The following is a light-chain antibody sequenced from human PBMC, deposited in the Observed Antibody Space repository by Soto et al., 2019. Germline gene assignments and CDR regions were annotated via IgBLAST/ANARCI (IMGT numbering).Light chain of an antibody. CDR1: QDISNS. V-gene: IGKV1-27*01. CDR2: AAS. CDR3: QNYNTAPRT. J-gene: IGKJ1*01. Sequence: DIQMTQSPSSLSASIGDRVTITCRASQDISNSLAWYQQKPGKVPKVLIYAASTLQSGVPSRFIGSGSGTDFTLTVSSLQPEDVATYYCQNYNTAPRTFGQGTKVEIK.